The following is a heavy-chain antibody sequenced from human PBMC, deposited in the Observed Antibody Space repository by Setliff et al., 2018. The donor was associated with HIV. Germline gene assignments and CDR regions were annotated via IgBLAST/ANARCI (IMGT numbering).Heavy chain of an antibody. CDR3: AHSTFVAAAGGFDY. CDR1: GFSLSTSEVG. D-gene: IGHD6-13*01. V-gene: IGHV2-5*01. J-gene: IGHJ4*02. Sequence: ESGPTLVNPTQTLTLTCTFSGFSLSTSEVGVGWIRQPPGKALEWLALLYWNDERYSPSLKSRLTITKDTSKNQVVLTMTNMDPVDTATYYCAHSTFVAAAGGFDYWGQGTQVTVSS. CDR2: LYWNDE.